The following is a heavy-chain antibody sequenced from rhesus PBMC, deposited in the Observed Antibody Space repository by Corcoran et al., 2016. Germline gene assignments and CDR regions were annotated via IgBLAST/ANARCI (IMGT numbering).Heavy chain of an antibody. J-gene: IGHJ4*01. Sequence: QVQLVQSGAEVKKPGASVTVSCKASGVTFGSYAISWGRQAPGKGLEWMGVIIPLGGITNYPEKFQGRGPITADTSTSTAYMELSSLRSEETAVYSCARDVNTAGPFDYWGQGVLVTVSS. CDR3: ARDVNTAGPFDY. V-gene: IGHV1-198*02. CDR2: IIPLGGIT. D-gene: IGHD5-24*01. CDR1: GVTFGSYA.